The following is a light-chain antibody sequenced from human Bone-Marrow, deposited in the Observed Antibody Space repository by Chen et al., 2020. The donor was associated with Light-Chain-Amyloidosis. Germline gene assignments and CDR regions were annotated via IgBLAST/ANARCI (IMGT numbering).Light chain of an antibody. CDR2: EVT. V-gene: IGLV2-14*01. CDR3: SSYTITNTLV. Sequence: QSALTQPASVSGSPGQSITISCTGTSSDVGCDNHVSWYQQHPDKAPQLMIYEVTNRPSWVPDRFSGSKSDNTASLTISGLQTEDEADYFCSSYTITNTLVFGSGTRVTVL. CDR1: SSDVGCDNH. J-gene: IGLJ1*01.